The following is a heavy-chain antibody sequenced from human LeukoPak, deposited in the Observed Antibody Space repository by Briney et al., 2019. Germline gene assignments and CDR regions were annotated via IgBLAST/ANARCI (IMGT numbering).Heavy chain of an antibody. D-gene: IGHD5-12*01. J-gene: IGHJ6*03. CDR3: AKDGNSGYDYYYYMDV. CDR1: GFTFSSYG. CDR2: IRYDGSNK. V-gene: IGHV3-30*02. Sequence: GGSLRLSCAASGFTFSSYGMHWVRQAPGKGLEWVAFIRYDGSNKYYADSVKGRFTISRDNSKNTLYLQMNSLRAKDTAVYYCAKDGNSGYDYYYYMDVWGKGTTVTVSS.